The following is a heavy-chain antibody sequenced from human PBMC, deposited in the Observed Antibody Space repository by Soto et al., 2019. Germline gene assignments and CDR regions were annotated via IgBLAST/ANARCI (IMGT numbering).Heavy chain of an antibody. CDR1: GYDFTTYG. Sequence: QVHLVQSGAEVKKPGASVKVSCKGSGYDFTTYGITWVRQAPGQGLEWMAWISAHNGNTDYAQKLQGKVTVTRDTSTSKAYMAQGSLRYDGAAMYDGARGWYGDYWGQGALVTVSS. D-gene: IGHD2-15*01. CDR2: ISAHNGNT. V-gene: IGHV1-18*01. CDR3: ARGWYGDY. J-gene: IGHJ4*02.